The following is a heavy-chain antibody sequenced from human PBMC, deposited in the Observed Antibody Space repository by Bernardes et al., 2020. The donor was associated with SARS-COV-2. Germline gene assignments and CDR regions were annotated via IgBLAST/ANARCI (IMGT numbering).Heavy chain of an antibody. J-gene: IGHJ4*02. CDR1: GFTFSSSA. V-gene: IGHV3-23*01. D-gene: IGHD3-16*01. CDR3: AKRGGYSFDY. Sequence: VWSLSLSCAASGFTFSSSAMSWVRQAPGKGLEWVSLIIGSGTNTFYADSVKGRFTISRDNSKNTLYLQVNSLRAEDTAVYYCAKRGGYSFDYWGQGTLVTVSS. CDR2: IIGSGTNT.